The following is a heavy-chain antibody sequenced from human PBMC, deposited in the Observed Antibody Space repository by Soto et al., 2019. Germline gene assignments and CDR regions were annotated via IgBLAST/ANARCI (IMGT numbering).Heavy chain of an antibody. CDR2: IRSKANSYAT. D-gene: IGHD4-17*01. J-gene: IGHJ6*03. CDR1: GFTFSGSA. CDR3: TSRRTTVTTYYYYMDV. V-gene: IGHV3-73*01. Sequence: GGSLRLSCAASGFTFSGSAMHWVRQASGKGLEWVGRIRSKANSYATAYAASVKGRFTISRDDSKNTAYLQMNSLKTEDTAVYYCTSRRTTVTTYYYYMDVWGKGTTVTVSS.